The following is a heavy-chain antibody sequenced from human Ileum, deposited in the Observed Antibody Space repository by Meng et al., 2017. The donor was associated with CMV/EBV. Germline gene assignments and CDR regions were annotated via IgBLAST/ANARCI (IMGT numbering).Heavy chain of an antibody. CDR3: AQLRGITGWFDP. Sequence: GSLRLSCTVSGGSISSYYWSWIRQPPGKGLEWIGYVHYSGRTHYNPSLMNRVTISVDTSKNQFSLNVESVTAADTAVYYCAQLRGITGWFDPWGQGTLVTVSS. CDR2: VHYSGRT. J-gene: IGHJ5*02. V-gene: IGHV4-59*01. CDR1: GGSISSYY. D-gene: IGHD1-14*01.